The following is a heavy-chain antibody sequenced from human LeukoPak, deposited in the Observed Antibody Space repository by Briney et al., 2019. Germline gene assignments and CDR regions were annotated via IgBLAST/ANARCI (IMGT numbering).Heavy chain of an antibody. Sequence: GGSLRLSCAASGFTFSSYAMHWVRQAPGKGLEWVSAISGSGTSTYYADSVKGRFTISRDNSENTLYLQMSSLTDEDTAVYFCAKRGDRSGWSYYFDYWGQGTLVTVSS. CDR2: ISGSGTST. J-gene: IGHJ4*02. D-gene: IGHD6-19*01. V-gene: IGHV3-23*01. CDR1: GFTFSSYA. CDR3: AKRGDRSGWSYYFDY.